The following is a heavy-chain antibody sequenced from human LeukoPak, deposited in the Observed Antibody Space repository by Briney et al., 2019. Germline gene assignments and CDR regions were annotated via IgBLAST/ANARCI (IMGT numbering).Heavy chain of an antibody. CDR2: IYHSGST. CDR1: GGSISSGYY. V-gene: IGHV4-38-2*02. J-gene: IGHJ4*02. Sequence: PSETLSLTYTVSGGSISSGYYWGWIRQPPGKGLEWIGSIYHSGSTYYNPSLKIRVSISVDTSKNQFSLKLSSVTAADTAVYYCARVRYSHVDYWGQGALVTVSS. CDR3: ARVRYSHVDY. D-gene: IGHD5-18*01.